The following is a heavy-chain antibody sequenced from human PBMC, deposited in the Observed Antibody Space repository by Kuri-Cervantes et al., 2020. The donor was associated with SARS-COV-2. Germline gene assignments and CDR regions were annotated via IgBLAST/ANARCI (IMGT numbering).Heavy chain of an antibody. CDR2: ISSSGSTI. V-gene: IGHV3-48*03. J-gene: IGHJ4*02. CDR1: GFTFSSYE. CDR3: ERDPSQGLLRD. Sequence: GESLKISCAASGFTFSSYEMNWVRQAPGKGLEWVSYISSSGSTIYYADAVKGRFTISRDNAKNSLYLQMNSLRAEDTAVYYCERDPSQGLLRDWGQGTLVTVSS. D-gene: IGHD1-26*01.